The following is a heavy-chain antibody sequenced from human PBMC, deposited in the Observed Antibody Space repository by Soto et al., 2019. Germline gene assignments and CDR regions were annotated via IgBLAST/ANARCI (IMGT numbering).Heavy chain of an antibody. J-gene: IGHJ6*02. CDR3: ARASGHIAAAGSYYYYGMDV. CDR1: GGSISSTY. D-gene: IGHD6-13*01. V-gene: IGHV4-59*07. Sequence: SDTLSPTCTVSGGSISSTYWSWIRQPQGKGLEWIGYIYYSGSTNYNPSLKSRVTISVDTSKNQFSLKLSSVTAADTAVYYCARASGHIAAAGSYYYYGMDVWGQGTTVTVSS. CDR2: IYYSGST.